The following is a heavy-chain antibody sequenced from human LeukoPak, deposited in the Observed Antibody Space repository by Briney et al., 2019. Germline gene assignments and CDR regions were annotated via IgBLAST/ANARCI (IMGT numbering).Heavy chain of an antibody. D-gene: IGHD2-2*01. J-gene: IGHJ3*02. Sequence: TSETLSLTCTVSAGSISGYYWSWIRQPAGKRLEWIGRIYTTGSTNYNPSLKSRVTMSVDTSNNQISLNMNSLTAADTAVYFCARVGEPPAMRGYTIDIWGQGTMVTVSS. V-gene: IGHV4-4*07. CDR2: IYTTGST. CDR1: AGSISGYY. CDR3: ARVGEPPAMRGYTIDI.